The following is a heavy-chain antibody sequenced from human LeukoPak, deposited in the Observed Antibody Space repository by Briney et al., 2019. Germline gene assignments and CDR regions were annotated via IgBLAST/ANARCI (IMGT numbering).Heavy chain of an antibody. V-gene: IGHV4-59*01. CDR1: GGSISSYY. CDR2: IFYSGST. D-gene: IGHD3-3*02. Sequence: SETLSLTCTVSGGSISSYYWSWIRQPPGKGLEWIGYIFYSGSTNYNPSLKSRVTISVDTSKNQFSLKLSSVTAADTAVYYCARAFYPGYYSYMAVWGKGTTVTVSS. J-gene: IGHJ6*03. CDR3: ARAFYPGYYSYMAV.